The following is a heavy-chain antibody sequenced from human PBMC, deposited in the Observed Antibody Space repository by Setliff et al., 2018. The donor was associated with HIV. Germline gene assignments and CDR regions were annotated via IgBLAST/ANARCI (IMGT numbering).Heavy chain of an antibody. D-gene: IGHD6-19*01. V-gene: IGHV1-46*01. Sequence: ASVKVSCKPSGYSFTNHYMHWVRQAPGQGLEWMGIINPSGGSTSYAQKFQGRVTMTRDTSTSKVYMELSSLRSEDTAVYYCARNPRIAVAGTDYYYYMDVWGKGTTVTVSS. J-gene: IGHJ6*03. CDR3: ARNPRIAVAGTDYYYYMDV. CDR2: INPSGGST. CDR1: GYSFTNHY.